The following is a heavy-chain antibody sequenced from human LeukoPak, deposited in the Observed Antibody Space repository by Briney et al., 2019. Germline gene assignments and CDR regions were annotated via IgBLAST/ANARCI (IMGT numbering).Heavy chain of an antibody. D-gene: IGHD3-22*01. J-gene: IGHJ3*02. CDR1: GYTFSGYY. CDR3: AGEDNSSGYRPFDI. Sequence: ASVKVSCKASGYTFSGYYIHWVRQAPGQGLEWMGRINPNNGGTNYAQKFQGRVTMTRDMSMSTAYMELSRLRSDDTAVYYCAGEDNSSGYRPFDIWGQGTMVTVSS. V-gene: IGHV1-2*06. CDR2: INPNNGGT.